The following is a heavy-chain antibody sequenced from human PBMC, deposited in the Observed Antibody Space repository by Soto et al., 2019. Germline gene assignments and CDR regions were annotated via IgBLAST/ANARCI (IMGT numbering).Heavy chain of an antibody. D-gene: IGHD2-21*02. Sequence: PGGSLRLSCAASGFTFSNAWMNWVRQAPGKGLEWVGRIKSKTDGGTTDYAAPVKGRFTISRDDSKNTLYLQMNSLKTEDTAVYYCTTEHLFVVVTAIFYYYGMDVWGQGTTVTVSS. CDR2: IKSKTDGGTT. CDR3: TTEHLFVVVTAIFYYYGMDV. V-gene: IGHV3-15*07. J-gene: IGHJ6*02. CDR1: GFTFSNAW.